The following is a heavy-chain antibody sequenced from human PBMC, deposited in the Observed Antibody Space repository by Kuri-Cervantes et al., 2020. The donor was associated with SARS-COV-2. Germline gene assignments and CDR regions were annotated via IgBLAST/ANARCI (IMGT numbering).Heavy chain of an antibody. J-gene: IGHJ4*02. CDR3: AKGTTTYTSPFDY. Sequence: GESLVISCAASGFTFSSYWMSWGRQAPVKGLEWVSTISGRGDNTYFAASVKGRFTISRDNFMNMMFLQMSSLRADDTAAYYCAKGTTTYTSPFDYWGRGTLVTVSS. V-gene: IGHV3-23*01. D-gene: IGHD1-14*01. CDR2: ISGRGDNT. CDR1: GFTFSSYW.